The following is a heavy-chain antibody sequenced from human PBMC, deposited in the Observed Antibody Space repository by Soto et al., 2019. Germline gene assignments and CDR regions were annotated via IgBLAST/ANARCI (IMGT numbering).Heavy chain of an antibody. CDR1: SAPVSSTTYT. J-gene: IGHJ4*02. CDR2: VYYGGRS. CDR3: ARQYYFGSGSYYTRPSDG. D-gene: IGHD3-10*01. V-gene: IGHV4-39*01. Sequence: SETLSLTCTVSSAPVSSTTYTWGWIRQPPGKGLEWVASVYYGGRSYYNPSLNSRVTISVDTSKNQFSLKLSSVTAADTAVYYCARQYYFGSGSYYTRPSDGCGQGTRVTVAS.